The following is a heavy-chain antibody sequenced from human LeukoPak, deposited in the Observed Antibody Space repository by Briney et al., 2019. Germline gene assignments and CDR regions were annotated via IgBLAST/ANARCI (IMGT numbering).Heavy chain of an antibody. CDR3: ARGYSGGYRYGYKAFDI. J-gene: IGHJ3*02. CDR2: IIPIFGTA. CDR1: GGTFSSYA. D-gene: IGHD5-18*01. V-gene: IGHV1-69*01. Sequence: SVKVSCKASGGTFSSYAISWVRQAPGQGLEWMGGIIPIFGTANYAQKFQGRVTITADESTSTAYMELSSLRSEDTAVYYCARGYSGGYRYGYKAFDIWGQGTMVTVSS.